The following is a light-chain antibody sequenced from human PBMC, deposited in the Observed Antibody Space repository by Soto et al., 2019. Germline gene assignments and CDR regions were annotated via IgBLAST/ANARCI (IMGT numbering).Light chain of an antibody. J-gene: IGLJ1*01. CDR3: SSYTSSSTYV. CDR1: SSDVGGYNY. V-gene: IGLV2-14*01. CDR2: XVS. Sequence: QSVLTQPASVSGSPGQSITISCTGTSSDVGGYNYVSWYQXHXXXXXXXXXXXVSNRPPGVSNRFSGSKSGNTASLTISGLQAEDEADYYCSSYTSSSTYVFGTGTKVTVL.